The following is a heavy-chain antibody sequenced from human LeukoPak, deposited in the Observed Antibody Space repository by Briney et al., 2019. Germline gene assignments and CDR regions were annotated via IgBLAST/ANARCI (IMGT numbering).Heavy chain of an antibody. J-gene: IGHJ4*02. CDR2: IRYDGSKK. Sequence: GGSLRLSCAASGFTFSSYGMHWVRQAPGKGLEGVAVIRYDGSKKYYADSVKGRFTISRDNSKNTLYLQMNSLRAEDTAVYYCARGYIVVVPALDYWGQGTLVTVSS. V-gene: IGHV3-33*01. D-gene: IGHD2-2*01. CDR3: ARGYIVVVPALDY. CDR1: GFTFSSYG.